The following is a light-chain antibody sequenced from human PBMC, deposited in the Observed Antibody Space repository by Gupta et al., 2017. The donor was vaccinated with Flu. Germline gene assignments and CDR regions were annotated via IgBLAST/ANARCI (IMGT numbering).Light chain of an antibody. J-gene: IGLJ2*01. CDR3: DGWDDRLNHVV. V-gene: IGLV1-44*01. Sequence: QSVLTQPPSASGTPAQRVTISCSGSSSNIGSNTVNWYQQLPGTAPKLLIYSSAQRPSGVPDRFSDSKSGTSASLAISGPQSEDEGDYYCDGWDDRLNHVVFGGGTKVTVI. CDR2: SSA. CDR1: SSNIGSNT.